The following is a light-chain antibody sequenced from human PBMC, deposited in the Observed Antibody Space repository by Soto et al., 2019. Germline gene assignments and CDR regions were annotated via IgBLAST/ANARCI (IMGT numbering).Light chain of an antibody. CDR1: SSDVGSYNL. CDR2: EVS. V-gene: IGLV2-23*02. CDR3: CSYGGRSTYV. Sequence: QSALTQPASVCGSPGQSITISCTGTSSDVGSYNLVSWYQQYPGKAPKLMIYEVSKRPSGVSNRFSGSKSANTASLTISGLQADDEADYYCCSYGGRSTYVFGTGTKLTVL. J-gene: IGLJ1*01.